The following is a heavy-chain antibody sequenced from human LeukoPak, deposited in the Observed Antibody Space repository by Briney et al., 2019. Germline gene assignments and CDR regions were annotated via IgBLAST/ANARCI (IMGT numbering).Heavy chain of an antibody. V-gene: IGHV3-74*01. CDR1: GFTFSSYW. D-gene: IGHD5-12*01. Sequence: PGGSLRLSCAASGFTFSSYWMHWVRQAPGKGLVWVSRVNSDGSSTSYADSVKGRFTISRDNAKNTLYLQMNSLRAEDTAVYYCARGNSAYCALLDYWGQGTLVTVSS. J-gene: IGHJ4*02. CDR2: VNSDGSST. CDR3: ARGNSAYCALLDY.